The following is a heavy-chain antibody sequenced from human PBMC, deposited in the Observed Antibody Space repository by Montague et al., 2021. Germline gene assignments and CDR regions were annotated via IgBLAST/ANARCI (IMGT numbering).Heavy chain of an antibody. J-gene: IGHJ4*02. CDR3: ARKGTNWDY. V-gene: IGHV4-59*01. Sequence: SETLSLTCTVSGGSINFYYWSWIRQPPGKGLEWIGYVNYTGTTNYNPSLKSRVTISVDTSRNQLFLNVNSVTAADTAVYYCARKGTNWDYWGQGTLVTVSS. CDR1: GGSINFYY. CDR2: VNYTGTT. D-gene: IGHD2-8*01.